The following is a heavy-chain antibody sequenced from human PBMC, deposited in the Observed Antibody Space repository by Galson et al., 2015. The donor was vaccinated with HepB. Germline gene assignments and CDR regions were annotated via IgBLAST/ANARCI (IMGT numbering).Heavy chain of an antibody. J-gene: IGHJ6*02. CDR2: ISGSGGST. V-gene: IGHV3-23*01. Sequence: SLRLSCAASGFTFSSYAMSWVRQAPGKGLEWVSAISGSGGSTYYADSVKGRFTISRDNSKNTLYLQMNSLRAEDTAVYYCAKDLAYDYVWGSYRPTGYYYYGMDVWGQGTTVTVSS. D-gene: IGHD3-16*02. CDR3: AKDLAYDYVWGSYRPTGYYYYGMDV. CDR1: GFTFSSYA.